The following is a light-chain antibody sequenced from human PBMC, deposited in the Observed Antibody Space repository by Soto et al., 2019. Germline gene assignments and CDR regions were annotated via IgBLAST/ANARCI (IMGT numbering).Light chain of an antibody. J-gene: IGKJ4*01. CDR3: QQLNSSLFT. CDR2: ASS. Sequence: EIVLTQSPGTLSLSPGEEATLSCRSSQSVSSNFLAWYQQKPGQAPRLLIFASSTRATGTQERFSGTGAGTDCTRTISSLQPEDVATDYCQQLNSSLFTFGGGTKVDIK. CDR1: QSVSSNF. V-gene: IGKV3-20*01.